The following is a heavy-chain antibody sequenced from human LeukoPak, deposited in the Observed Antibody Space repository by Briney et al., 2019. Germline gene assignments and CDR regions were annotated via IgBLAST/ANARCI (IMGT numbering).Heavy chain of an antibody. CDR1: GYTFTSYG. J-gene: IGHJ4*02. CDR3: ASIAYSSGWYDFDY. D-gene: IGHD6-19*01. CDR2: ISAYNGNT. V-gene: IGHV1-18*01. Sequence: GASVKVSCKASGYTFTSYGISWVRQAPGQGLEWMGWISAYNGNTNYAQKLQGRVTMTTDTSTSTAYMELRSLRSDDTAVYYCASIAYSSGWYDFDYWGQGTLVTVPS.